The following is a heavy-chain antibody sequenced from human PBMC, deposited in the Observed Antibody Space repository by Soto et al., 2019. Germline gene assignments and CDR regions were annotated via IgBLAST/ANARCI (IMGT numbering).Heavy chain of an antibody. Sequence: QLQLQESGSGLVKPSQTLSLTCAVSGGSISSGGYSWSWIRQPPGKGLEWIGYIYHSGSTYYNPSLKSRVTISVDSSKNQFSLKLSFVTAADTAVYYFAGSGYYHNSGMDVWGQGTTVTVSS. CDR2: IYHSGST. D-gene: IGHD3-22*01. V-gene: IGHV4-30-2*01. J-gene: IGHJ6*02. CDR1: GGSISSGGYS. CDR3: AGSGYYHNSGMDV.